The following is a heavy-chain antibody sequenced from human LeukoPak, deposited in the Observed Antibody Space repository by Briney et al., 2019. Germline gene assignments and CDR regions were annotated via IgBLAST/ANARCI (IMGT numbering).Heavy chain of an antibody. CDR1: GFTFSSYS. CDR2: ISSSSSYI. CDR3: ARAWDTAMVGY. J-gene: IGHJ4*02. V-gene: IGHV3-21*01. D-gene: IGHD5-18*01. Sequence: GGSLRLSCAASGFTFSSYSMNWVRQAPGKGLEWVSSISSSSSYIYYADSVKGRFTISRDNAKNLLYLQMNSLRAEDTAVYYCARAWDTAMVGYWGQGTLVTVSS.